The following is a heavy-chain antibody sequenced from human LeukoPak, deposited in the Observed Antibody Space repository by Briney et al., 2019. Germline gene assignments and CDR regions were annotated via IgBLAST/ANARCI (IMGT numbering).Heavy chain of an antibody. CDR3: ARESSSSWYVGYYYYYYMDV. J-gene: IGHJ6*03. CDR1: GFTFSSYE. CDR2: ISSSGSTI. V-gene: IGHV3-48*03. D-gene: IGHD6-13*01. Sequence: HTGGSLRLSCAASGFTFSSYEMNWVRQAPGKGLEWVSYISSSGSTIYYADSVKGRFTISRDNAKNSLYLQMNSLRAEDTAVYYCARESSSSWYVGYYYYYYMDVWGKGTTVTISS.